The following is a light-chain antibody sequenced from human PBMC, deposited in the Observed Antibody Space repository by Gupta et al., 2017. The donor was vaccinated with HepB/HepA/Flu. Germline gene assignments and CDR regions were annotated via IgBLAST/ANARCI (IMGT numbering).Light chain of an antibody. J-gene: IGLJ2*01. V-gene: IGLV1-47*01. CDR3: AAWDDSRSGPV. CDR2: RNN. CDR1: SSNSGSNY. Sequence: QSVMTQPPSASGTRGQRVTISCSGSSSNSGSNYVYWYQQLPGPAPNLLIYRNNQRPSGVPDRFSGSKSGTAASLAISGLPSEDEADYYCAAWDDSRSGPVFGGGTKLTVL.